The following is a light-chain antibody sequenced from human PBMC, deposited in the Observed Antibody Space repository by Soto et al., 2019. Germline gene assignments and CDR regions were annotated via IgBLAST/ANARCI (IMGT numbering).Light chain of an antibody. Sequence: ETVLTQSPGTLSLSPGERATLSCRASQNVRDSYLAWYQQKPGQAPSLLLYDTSTRATGVPDRFSGSGSGTDFALTISRVEPEDFALYFCQQYGSSPGTFGQGTKVDIK. CDR3: QQYGSSPGT. J-gene: IGKJ1*01. CDR1: QNVRDSY. CDR2: DTS. V-gene: IGKV3-20*01.